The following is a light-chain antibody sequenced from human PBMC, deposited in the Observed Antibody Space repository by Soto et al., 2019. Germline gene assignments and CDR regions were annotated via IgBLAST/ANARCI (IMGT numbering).Light chain of an antibody. CDR1: QSFSGNY. CDR2: GSY. V-gene: IGKV3-20*01. CDR3: QQYGDSLSIT. J-gene: IGKJ5*01. Sequence: EIVLTQSPATLSLSPGERATLSCRASQSFSGNYLTWYQHKPGQAPRLLICGSYHRATGIPDRFSGSGSGTDFSLTITRLEPEDFAVYYCQQYGDSLSITFGQGTRLENK.